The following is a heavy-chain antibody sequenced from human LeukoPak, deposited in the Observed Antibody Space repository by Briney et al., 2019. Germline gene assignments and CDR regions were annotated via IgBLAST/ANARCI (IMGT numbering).Heavy chain of an antibody. CDR2: IYYSGST. Sequence: PSETLSLTCTVSGGSISSSSYYWGWIRQPPGKGLEWIGSIYYSGSTYYNPSLKSRVTISVDTSKNQFSLKLSSVTAADTAVYYCASVTYYYGSGTSNWFDPWGQGTLVTVSS. V-gene: IGHV4-39*07. J-gene: IGHJ5*02. D-gene: IGHD3-10*01. CDR1: GGSISSSSYY. CDR3: ASVTYYYGSGTSNWFDP.